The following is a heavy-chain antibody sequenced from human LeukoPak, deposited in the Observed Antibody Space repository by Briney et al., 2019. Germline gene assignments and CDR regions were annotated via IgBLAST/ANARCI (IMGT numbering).Heavy chain of an antibody. CDR1: GFTFDSYA. CDR2: VTASGAGT. Sequence: GGSLRLSCAASGFTFDSYAMTWVRQAPGKGLEWVSTVTASGAGTYFADSVKGRFTISRDNSKNTLYLQMNSLRAEDTAVYYCANNGGIAVAGSFDNWGQGTLVTVSS. D-gene: IGHD6-19*01. V-gene: IGHV3-23*01. J-gene: IGHJ4*02. CDR3: ANNGGIAVAGSFDN.